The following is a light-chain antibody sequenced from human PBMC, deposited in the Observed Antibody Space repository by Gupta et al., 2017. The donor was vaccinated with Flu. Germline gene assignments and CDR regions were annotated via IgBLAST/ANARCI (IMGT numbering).Light chain of an antibody. CDR3: QQRGSSLT. V-gene: IGKV1-9*01. CDR1: QGIGSY. J-gene: IGKJ4*01. Sequence: GDIVSITCRASQGIGSYLSWYQQKPGTAPKLLIYAASTLQSGVPARFSGSGSGTEFTLTVSSLQPEDFAVYYCQQRGSSLTFGGGTKVEI. CDR2: AAS.